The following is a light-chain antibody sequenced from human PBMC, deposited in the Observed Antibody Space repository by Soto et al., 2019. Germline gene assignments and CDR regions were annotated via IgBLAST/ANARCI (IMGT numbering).Light chain of an antibody. Sequence: DIEVTQAPSSLSASVGDRGTITCQASQDISNYLNWYQQKPGKAPKLLIYDASNLETGVPSRFSGSGSGTDFTFTISSLQPEDIATYYCQQANSFPITFGQGTRLEIK. V-gene: IGKV1-33*01. J-gene: IGKJ5*01. CDR3: QQANSFPIT. CDR1: QDISNY. CDR2: DAS.